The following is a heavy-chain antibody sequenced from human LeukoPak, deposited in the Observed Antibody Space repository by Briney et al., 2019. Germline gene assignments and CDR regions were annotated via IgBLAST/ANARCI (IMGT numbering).Heavy chain of an antibody. V-gene: IGHV3-7*01. CDR1: GFTFSSYW. CDR2: IKQDGSEK. D-gene: IGHD1-26*01. J-gene: IGHJ4*02. Sequence: GGSLRLSCAASGFTFSSYWMSWVRQAPGKGLEWVADIKQDGSEKYYVDSVKGRFTISRDNAKNSLYLQMNGLRAEDTAVYYCAPEASYYGGGVDYWGQGTLVTVSS. CDR3: APEASYYGGGVDY.